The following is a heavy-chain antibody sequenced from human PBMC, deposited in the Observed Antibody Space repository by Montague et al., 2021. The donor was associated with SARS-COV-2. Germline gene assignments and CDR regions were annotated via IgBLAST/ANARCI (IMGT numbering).Heavy chain of an antibody. J-gene: IGHJ4*02. D-gene: IGHD3-16*01. CDR2: VYYSGST. CDR3: ASDMGDATDF. Sequence: SETLSLTCTVSGGSISTYYWSWIRQPPGTRLEWIGYVYYSGSTKYNPSLQSRLIISVDTSENQFSLKLSSVTAADTAIYYCASDMGDATDFWGQGILVTVSS. V-gene: IGHV4-59*01. CDR1: GGSISTYY.